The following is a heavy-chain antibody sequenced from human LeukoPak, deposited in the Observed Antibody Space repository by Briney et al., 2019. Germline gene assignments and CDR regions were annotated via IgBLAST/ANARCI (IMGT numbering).Heavy chain of an antibody. D-gene: IGHD5-18*01. CDR2: IYYSGST. CDR1: RGSISSDSYY. Sequence: PSETLSLTCTVSRGSISSDSYYWGWIRQPPGKGLEWIGTIYYSGSTYYNPSLKSRVTISVDTSKNQLSLKLSSLTAADTAVYYCVKSRGNSYGYIDYWGQGALVTVSS. CDR3: VKSRGNSYGYIDY. V-gene: IGHV4-39*01. J-gene: IGHJ4*02.